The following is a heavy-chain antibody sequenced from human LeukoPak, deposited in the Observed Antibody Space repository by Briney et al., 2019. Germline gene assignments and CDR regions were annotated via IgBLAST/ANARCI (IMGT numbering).Heavy chain of an antibody. Sequence: SETLSLTCTVSGGSISNYYWGWVRQPPGKALEWIGNIFYSGSTYYSPSLKSRVTISLDTSRNQFSLKLNSVTAADTAVYYCEKSNGYGLIDIWGQGTMVTVSS. CDR1: GGSISNYY. CDR3: EKSNGYGLIDI. CDR2: IFYSGST. V-gene: IGHV4-59*12. D-gene: IGHD3-22*01. J-gene: IGHJ3*02.